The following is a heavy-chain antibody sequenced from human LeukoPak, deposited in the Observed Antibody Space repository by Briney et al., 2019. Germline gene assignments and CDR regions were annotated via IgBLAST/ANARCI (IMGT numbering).Heavy chain of an antibody. CDR3: AVIAAAGPG. Sequence: GSLRLSCVASDFTFSNAWMNWVRQAPGKGLEWVSSISSSSSYIYYADSVKGRFTISRDNAKNSLYLQMNSLRAEDTAVYYCAVIAAAGPGWGQGTLVTVSS. J-gene: IGHJ4*02. D-gene: IGHD6-13*01. CDR1: DFTFSNAW. V-gene: IGHV3-21*01. CDR2: ISSSSSYI.